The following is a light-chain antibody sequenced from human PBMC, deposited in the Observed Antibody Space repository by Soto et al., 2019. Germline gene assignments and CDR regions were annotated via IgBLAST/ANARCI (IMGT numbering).Light chain of an antibody. CDR3: QQSYSTPHT. J-gene: IGKJ4*01. CDR2: AAS. Sequence: DIQMTQSPSSLSASVGGRVTITCRASQSISSYLNWYQQKPGKAPKLLIYAASSLQSGVPSRFSGSGSGTDFTLTICSLQPEDFATYYCQQSYSTPHTFGGGTKVEIK. V-gene: IGKV1-39*01. CDR1: QSISSY.